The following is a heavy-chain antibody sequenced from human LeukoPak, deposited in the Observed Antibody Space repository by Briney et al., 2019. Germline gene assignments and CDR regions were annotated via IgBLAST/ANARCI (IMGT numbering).Heavy chain of an antibody. J-gene: IGHJ6*02. V-gene: IGHV1-2*02. CDR3: ARERGVVTPYYYYGMDV. CDR2: INPNSGGT. Sequence: ASVKVSCKASGYTFTGYYMHWVRQAPGQGLEWMGWINPNSGGTNYAQKFQGRVTMTRDTSISTAYMELSRLRSDDTAVYYCARERGVVTPYYYYGMDVWGQGTTVTVPS. CDR1: GYTFTGYY. D-gene: IGHD4-23*01.